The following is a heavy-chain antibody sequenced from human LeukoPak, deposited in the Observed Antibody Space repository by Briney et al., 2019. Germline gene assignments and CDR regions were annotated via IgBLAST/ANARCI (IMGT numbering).Heavy chain of an antibody. J-gene: IGHJ4*02. CDR2: IDPSDSYT. D-gene: IGHD5-18*01. V-gene: IGHV5-10-1*01. CDR3: ARVDTAMALDY. CDR1: GYTFTSYG. Sequence: EASVKVSCKASGYTFTSYGISWVRQMPGKGLEWMGRIDPSDSYTNYSPSFQGHVTISADKSISTAYLQWSSLKASDTAMYYCARVDTAMALDYWGQGTLVTVSS.